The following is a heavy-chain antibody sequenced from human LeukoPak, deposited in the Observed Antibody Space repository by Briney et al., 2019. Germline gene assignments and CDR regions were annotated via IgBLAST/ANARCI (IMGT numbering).Heavy chain of an antibody. J-gene: IGHJ4*02. D-gene: IGHD6-6*01. CDR2: IYDSGST. CDR1: GASISTYY. V-gene: IGHV4-59*01. CDR3: ARGGREYSRIPTDY. Sequence: SETLSLTCSVSGASISTYYWSWIRQPPGKGLEWVGYIYDSGSTNYNPSLKSGVTISVDTSKKQFSLKLSSVTAAGTAVYYCARGGREYSRIPTDYWGQGTLVTVSS.